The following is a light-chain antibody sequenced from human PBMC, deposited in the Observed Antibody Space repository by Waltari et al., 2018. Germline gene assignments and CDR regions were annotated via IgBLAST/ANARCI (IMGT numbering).Light chain of an antibody. CDR2: KDS. CDR1: VLAKKY. CDR3: YSATDNNQGV. J-gene: IGLJ3*02. V-gene: IGLV3-27*01. Sequence: SYELTQPSSVSLSPGQTARITCSGDVLAKKYVRWFQQKPGQAPVLMIYKDSERPSGIPERFSGSSSGTTVTLTISGAQVEDEADYYCYSATDNNQGVFGGGTKLTVL.